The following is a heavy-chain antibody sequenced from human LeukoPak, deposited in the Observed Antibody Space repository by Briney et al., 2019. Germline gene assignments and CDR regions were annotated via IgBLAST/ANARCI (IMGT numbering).Heavy chain of an antibody. CDR2: ISSSSTTI. V-gene: IGHV3-48*04. CDR1: GFTFSICS. Sequence: PGGSLRLSCAASGFTFSICSMNWVRQAPGKGLEWVSYISSSSTTIYYADSVKGRFTISRDNAKNSLYLQMNSLRAEDTAVYYCARGTDNWFDPWGQGTLVTVSS. CDR3: ARGTDNWFDP. J-gene: IGHJ5*02. D-gene: IGHD1-1*01.